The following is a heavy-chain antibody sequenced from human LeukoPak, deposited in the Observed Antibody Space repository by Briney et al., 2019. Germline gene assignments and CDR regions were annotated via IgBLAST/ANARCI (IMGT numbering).Heavy chain of an antibody. D-gene: IGHD3-10*01. CDR1: VFTFSNYE. CDR3: ARGGSFVEY. Sequence: GGSLSLSCAASVFTFSNYEMHWVRRAPGKGLEWVAYISSGGSTVYYADSVKGRFTVSRDNAKNSLYLQMSSLRAEDNAVYYCARGGSFVEYWGQGTLVSVSS. J-gene: IGHJ4*02. CDR2: ISSGGSTV. V-gene: IGHV3-48*03.